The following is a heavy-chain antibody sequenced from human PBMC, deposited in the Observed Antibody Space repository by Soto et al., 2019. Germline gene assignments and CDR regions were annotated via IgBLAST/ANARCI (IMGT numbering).Heavy chain of an antibody. CDR2: ISSSSSYI. D-gene: IGHD3-16*01. CDR3: ARDRLTTRLTTLDY. V-gene: IGHV3-21*01. CDR1: GFTFSSYS. J-gene: IGHJ4*02. Sequence: PGGSLRLSCAASGFTFSSYSMNWVRQAPGKGLEWVSSISSSSSYIYYADSVKGRFTISRDNAKNSLYLQMNSLRAEDTAVYYCARDRLTTRLTTLDYWGQGTLVTVSS.